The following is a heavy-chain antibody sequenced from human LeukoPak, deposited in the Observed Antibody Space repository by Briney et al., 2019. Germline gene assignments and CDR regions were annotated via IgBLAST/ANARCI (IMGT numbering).Heavy chain of an antibody. CDR3: AREEHYRRYFAL. V-gene: IGHV3-53*01. D-gene: IGHD3-16*02. CDR2: IYSGGST. CDR1: GFTVSSNY. J-gene: IGHJ2*01. Sequence: GGSLRLSCAASGFTVSSNYMSWVRQAPGKGLEWVPVIYSGGSTYYADSVKGRFTISRDNSKNTLYLQMNSLRAEDTAVYFCAREEHYRRYFALWGRGTLVTVSS.